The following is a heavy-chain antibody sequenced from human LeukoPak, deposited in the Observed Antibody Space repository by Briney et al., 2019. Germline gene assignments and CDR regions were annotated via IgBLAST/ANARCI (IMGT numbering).Heavy chain of an antibody. Sequence: GGSLRLSCTASGFTFSTYWMSWVRQAPGKGLEWVANINGDASKKYYVDSVKGRFTISRDNAKNSVDLQMNSLRGEDTAVYYCARGVRDGYNLFDYWGQGTLVTVSS. J-gene: IGHJ4*02. D-gene: IGHD5-24*01. CDR3: ARGVRDGYNLFDY. CDR2: INGDASKK. V-gene: IGHV3-7*02. CDR1: GFTFSTYW.